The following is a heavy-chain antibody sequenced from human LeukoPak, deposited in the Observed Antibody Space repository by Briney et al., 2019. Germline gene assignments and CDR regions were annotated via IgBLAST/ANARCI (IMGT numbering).Heavy chain of an antibody. CDR3: ARHYCSGGSCYRYYFDY. CDR1: GFTFSSYW. CDR2: IKQDGNEK. V-gene: IGHV3-7*01. D-gene: IGHD2-15*01. Sequence: GGSLRLSCAASGFTFSSYWMSWVRQAPGKGLEWVANIKQDGNEKYYVDSVKGRFTISRDNAKNSLYLQMNSLRAEDTAVYYCARHYCSGGSCYRYYFDYWGQGTLVTVSS. J-gene: IGHJ4*02.